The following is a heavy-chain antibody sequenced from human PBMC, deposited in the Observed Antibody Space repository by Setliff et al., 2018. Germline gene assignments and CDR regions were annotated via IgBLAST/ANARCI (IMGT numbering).Heavy chain of an antibody. CDR3: ARGGNNFWSGYLRRVYYYMDV. J-gene: IGHJ6*03. Sequence: GESLKISCAASEFTFNSYTMNWLRQAPGKGLEWVSSISGSSASTYYADSGKGRFTISGDTSQNTLYLQMNSLRAEDTALYYCARGGNNFWSGYLRRVYYYMDVWGKGTTVTVSS. D-gene: IGHD3-3*01. CDR2: ISGSSAST. V-gene: IGHV3-21*04. CDR1: EFTFNSYT.